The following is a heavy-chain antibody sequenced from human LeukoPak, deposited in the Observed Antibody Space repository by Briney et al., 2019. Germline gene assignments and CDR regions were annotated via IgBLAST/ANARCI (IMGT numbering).Heavy chain of an antibody. CDR1: GGSISSSSYY. CDR3: ARLAAMVSGDWFDP. CDR2: IYYNGST. J-gene: IGHJ5*02. V-gene: IGHV4-39*01. D-gene: IGHD5-18*01. Sequence: SETLSLTCTVSGGSISSSSYYWGWIRQPPGKGLEWIGSIYYNGSTYYNPSLKSRVTISVDTSKNQFSLKLSSVTAAGTAVYYCARLAAMVSGDWFDPWGQGTLVTVSS.